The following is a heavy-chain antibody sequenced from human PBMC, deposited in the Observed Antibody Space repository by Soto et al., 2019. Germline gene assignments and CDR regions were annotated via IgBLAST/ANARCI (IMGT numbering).Heavy chain of an antibody. D-gene: IGHD5-18*01. CDR1: GYTFTSYG. CDR2: ISAYNGNT. V-gene: IGHV1-18*01. Sequence: QVQLVQSGAEVKKPGASVKVSCKASGYTFTSYGISWVRQAPGQGLEWMGWISAYNGNTNYAQKLQGRVTMTTDTSTSTAYMELRSLRSDDTAVYYCARDRTIVDKAMVGGLDYWGQGTLVTVSS. CDR3: ARDRTIVDKAMVGGLDY. J-gene: IGHJ4*02.